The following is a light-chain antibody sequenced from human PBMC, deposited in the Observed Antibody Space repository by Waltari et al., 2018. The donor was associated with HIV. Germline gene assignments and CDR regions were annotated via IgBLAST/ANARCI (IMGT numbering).Light chain of an antibody. Sequence: SSELTQDPVVSVALGQTIKITCQGDSLRSFFANWYQQRPGQAPWLVVYGGNRRPPGSPGRFSASNSGNTSSLLISKSEAGDEADYFCHSRDTNTDHHVFGGGTRVIV. J-gene: IGLJ1*01. CDR1: SLRSFF. CDR3: HSRDTNTDHHV. CDR2: GGN. V-gene: IGLV3-19*01.